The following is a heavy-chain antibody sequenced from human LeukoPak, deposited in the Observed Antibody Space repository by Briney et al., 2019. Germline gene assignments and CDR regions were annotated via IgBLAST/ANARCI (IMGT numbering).Heavy chain of an antibody. J-gene: IGHJ4*02. V-gene: IGHV4-38-2*01. CDR2: IYHSGST. D-gene: IGHD3-10*01. CDR3: ARGPHLWFGELLY. Sequence: MTSETLSLTCAVSGYSISSGYYWGWIRQPPGQGLEWIGSIYHSGSTYYNPSLKSRVTISVDTSKNQFSLKLSSVTAADTAVYYCARGPHLWFGELLYWGQGTLVTVSS. CDR1: GYSISSGYY.